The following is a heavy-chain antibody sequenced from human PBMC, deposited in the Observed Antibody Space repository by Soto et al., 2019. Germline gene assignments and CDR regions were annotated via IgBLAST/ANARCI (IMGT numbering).Heavy chain of an antibody. Sequence: GASVKVSCKASGYTFTSYYMHWVRQAPGQGLELIGIINPTGGSTNYAQKFQGRVTFTRDTSASTVYMEVSSLRSEDTAVYYCARAAYYYESSGYYPGDYWGQGTLVTVSS. CDR1: GYTFTSYY. CDR2: INPTGGST. V-gene: IGHV1-46*01. CDR3: ARAAYYYESSGYYPGDY. J-gene: IGHJ4*02. D-gene: IGHD3-22*01.